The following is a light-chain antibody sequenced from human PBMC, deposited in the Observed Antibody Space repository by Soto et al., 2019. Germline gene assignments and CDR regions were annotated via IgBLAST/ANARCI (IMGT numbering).Light chain of an antibody. V-gene: IGKV3-15*01. J-gene: IGKJ1*01. CDR1: QSVSNN. Sequence: EIVMTQSPATLSVSPGERATLSCRASQSVSNNLAWYHQKPGQAPRLLIYGASTRATGIPARFSGSGSGTEFTLTISSLQSEDFVVYYCQQYGNWPRTFGQGTKVEIK. CDR3: QQYGNWPRT. CDR2: GAS.